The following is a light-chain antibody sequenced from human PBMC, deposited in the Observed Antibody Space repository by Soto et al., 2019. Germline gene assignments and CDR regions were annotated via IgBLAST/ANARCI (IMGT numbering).Light chain of an antibody. Sequence: EIVLTQSPGTLSLSPGERATLSGRASQTVRSSYLAWYQQKPGQAPRLLIYGASSRAAGIPYRFGGSGSGTFSTLPISRLQPEDFAMYFCQQYGSSPYTFGQGTQLEIK. V-gene: IGKV3-20*01. J-gene: IGKJ2*01. CDR2: GAS. CDR3: QQYGSSPYT. CDR1: QTVRSSY.